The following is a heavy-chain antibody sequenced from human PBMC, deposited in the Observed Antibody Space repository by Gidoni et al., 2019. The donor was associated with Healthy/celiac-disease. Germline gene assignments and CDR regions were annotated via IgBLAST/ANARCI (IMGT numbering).Heavy chain of an antibody. CDR2: IYHSGST. V-gene: IGHV4-38-2*02. CDR1: GYSISRGYY. J-gene: IGHJ4*02. D-gene: IGHD5-12*01. Sequence: QVQLQESGPGLAKPSETLSLTCTVPGYSISRGYYWGWIRQPPGKWLEWIGSIYHSGSTYYTPSLKSRVTISVDTSKNQFSLKLSSVTAADTAVYYCARDSGYSGYDRDYWGQGTLVTVSS. CDR3: ARDSGYSGYDRDY.